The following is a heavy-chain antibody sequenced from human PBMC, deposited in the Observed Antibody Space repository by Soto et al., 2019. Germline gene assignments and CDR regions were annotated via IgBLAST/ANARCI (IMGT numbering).Heavy chain of an antibody. D-gene: IGHD1-1*01. CDR2: IYYSGST. J-gene: IGHJ4*02. V-gene: IGHV4-59*01. CDR3: ARWPQLKPRFDY. CDR1: GGSISSYY. Sequence: SETLSLTCTVSGGSISSYYWSWIRQPPGKGLEWIGYIYYSGSTNYNPSLKSRVTISVDTSKNQFSLKLSSVTAADTAVYYCARWPQLKPRFDYWGQGTLVTVSS.